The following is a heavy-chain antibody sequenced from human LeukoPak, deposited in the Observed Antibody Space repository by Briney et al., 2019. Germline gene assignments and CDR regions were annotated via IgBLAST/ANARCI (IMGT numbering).Heavy chain of an antibody. D-gene: IGHD6-13*01. Sequence: GGSLRLSCAASGFTFSSYAMSWVRQAPGKGLEWVANIKPDGSETYYAVSVKGRFTISRDNANDSLYLQMNSLRAEDTAVYYCASERPSSSWYDYWGQGTLVTVSS. J-gene: IGHJ4*02. V-gene: IGHV3-7*01. CDR1: GFTFSSYA. CDR2: IKPDGSET. CDR3: ASERPSSSWYDY.